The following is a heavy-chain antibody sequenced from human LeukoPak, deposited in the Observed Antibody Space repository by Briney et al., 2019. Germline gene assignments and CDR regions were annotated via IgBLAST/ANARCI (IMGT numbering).Heavy chain of an antibody. J-gene: IGHJ6*02. Sequence: SETLSLTCGVSGGSFSGYYWSWIRQSPGKGLEWIGEINESGSTDYNPSLMSRVTISVDTSKNQFSLQLRSVTAADTAVYYCAREDPQTTVPEGMDVWGQGTTVTVSS. CDR3: AREDPQTTVPEGMDV. D-gene: IGHD4-17*01. CDR1: GGSFSGYY. V-gene: IGHV4-34*01. CDR2: INESGST.